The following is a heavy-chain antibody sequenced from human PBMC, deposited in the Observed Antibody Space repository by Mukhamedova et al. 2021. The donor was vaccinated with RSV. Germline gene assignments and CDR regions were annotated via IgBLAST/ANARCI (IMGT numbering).Heavy chain of an antibody. V-gene: IGHV3-73*01. Sequence: TFSASAIHWVRQASGKGLEWIGRVRSRVNNYATAYIASVKGRFTISRDDSKNTAYLQMNNLKTEDSAVYYCTRQGSSADGWGKGT. CDR2: VRSRVNNYAT. J-gene: IGHJ6*03. CDR3: TRQGSSADG. CDR1: TFSASA.